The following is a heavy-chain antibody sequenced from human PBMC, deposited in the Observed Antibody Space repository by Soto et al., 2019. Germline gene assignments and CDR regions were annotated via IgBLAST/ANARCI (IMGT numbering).Heavy chain of an antibody. J-gene: IGHJ6*02. Sequence: SQTMSLSSAVQDGSISGSKWRRWVRQLPGKGLEWIGEIYHSGSTNYNPSLKSRVTISVDKSKNQFSLKVGSVTAADTAVYYCASSSLYGMDVWGQGTTVAVSS. V-gene: IGHV4-4*02. CDR3: ASSSLYGMDV. CDR1: DGSISGSKW. CDR2: IYHSGST.